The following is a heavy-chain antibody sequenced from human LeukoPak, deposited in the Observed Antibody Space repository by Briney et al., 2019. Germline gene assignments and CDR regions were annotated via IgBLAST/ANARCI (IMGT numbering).Heavy chain of an antibody. CDR2: ISSSSIYI. Sequence: GGSLRLSCAASGFTFSSYSMSWVRQAPGKGLEWVSSISSSSIYIFYADSVKGRFTISRDNAKNSLYLQMNSLRAGDTAVYYCATRLCSGNRCYSDYFDYWGQGTLVTVSS. D-gene: IGHD2-15*01. V-gene: IGHV3-21*01. J-gene: IGHJ4*02. CDR3: ATRLCSGNRCYSDYFDY. CDR1: GFTFSSYS.